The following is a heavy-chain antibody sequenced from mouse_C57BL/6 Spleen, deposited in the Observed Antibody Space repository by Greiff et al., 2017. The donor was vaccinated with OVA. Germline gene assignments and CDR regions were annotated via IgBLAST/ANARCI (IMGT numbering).Heavy chain of an antibody. V-gene: IGHV1-52*01. CDR3: ARERSYGNYEGYAMDY. J-gene: IGHJ4*01. CDR1: GYTFTSYW. Sequence: QVHVKQPGAELVRPGSSVKLSCKASGYTFTSYWMHWVKQRPIQGLEWIGNIDPSDSETHYNQKFKDKATLTVDKSSSTAYMQLSSLTSEDSAVYYCARERSYGNYEGYAMDYWGQGTSVTVSS. CDR2: IDPSDSET. D-gene: IGHD2-1*01.